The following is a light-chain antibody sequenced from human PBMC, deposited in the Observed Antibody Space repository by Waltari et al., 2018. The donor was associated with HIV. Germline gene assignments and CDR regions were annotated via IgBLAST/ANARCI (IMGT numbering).Light chain of an antibody. CDR2: RNN. V-gene: IGLV1-47*01. J-gene: IGLJ2*01. CDR1: SSNIGSNF. Sequence: QSVLTQPPSASGTPGQSVTIPCSGSSSNIGSNFVYWYQQVPGTAPKLLIYRNNQLPSGVPDRISGSKSGTSASLAISGLRAEDEADYYCAAWDDSLSGGVFGGGTKLTVL. CDR3: AAWDDSLSGGV.